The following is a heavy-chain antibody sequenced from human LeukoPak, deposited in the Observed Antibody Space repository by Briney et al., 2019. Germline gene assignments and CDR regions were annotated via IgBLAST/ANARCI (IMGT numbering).Heavy chain of an antibody. CDR3: ARASRRYYDSSGYRTEYAFDI. J-gene: IGHJ3*02. D-gene: IGHD3-22*01. Sequence: GGSLRLSCAASGFTFSSYSMNWVRQAPGKGLEWVSSISSSSSYIYYADSVKGRFTISRDNAKNSLYLQMNSLRAEDTAVYYCARASRRYYDSSGYRTEYAFDIWGQGTMVTVSS. V-gene: IGHV3-21*01. CDR2: ISSSSSYI. CDR1: GFTFSSYS.